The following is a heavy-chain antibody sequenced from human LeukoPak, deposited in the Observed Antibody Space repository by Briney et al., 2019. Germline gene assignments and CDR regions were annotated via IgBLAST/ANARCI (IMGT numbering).Heavy chain of an antibody. CDR1: GYTLTELS. CDR2: FDPEDGET. Sequence: ASVKVSCKVSGYTLTELSMHWVRQAPGKGLEWMGGFDPEDGETIYAQKFQGRVTMTEDTSTDTAYMELSSLRSEDTAVYYCATDRPTIRITVVRGALSVWGQGTTVTVSS. CDR3: ATDRPTIRITVVRGALSV. D-gene: IGHD3-10*01. V-gene: IGHV1-24*01. J-gene: IGHJ6*02.